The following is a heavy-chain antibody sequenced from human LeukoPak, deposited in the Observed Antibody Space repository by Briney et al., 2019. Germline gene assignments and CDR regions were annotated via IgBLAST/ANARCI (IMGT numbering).Heavy chain of an antibody. CDR3: ARVARDEYYDILTGYYSPHFDY. CDR1: GYTFTGYY. Sequence: ASVKVSCKASGYTFTGYYMHWVRQAPGQGLEWMGWINPNSGGTNYAQKFQGRVTMTRDTSISTAYMELGRLRSDDTAVYYCARVARDEYYDILTGYYSPHFDYWGQGTLVTVSS. J-gene: IGHJ4*02. D-gene: IGHD3-9*01. CDR2: INPNSGGT. V-gene: IGHV1-2*02.